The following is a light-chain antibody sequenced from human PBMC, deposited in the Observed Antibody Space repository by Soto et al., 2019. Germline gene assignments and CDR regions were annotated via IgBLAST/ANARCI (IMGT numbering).Light chain of an antibody. V-gene: IGKV1D-12*01. Sequence: DIQMTQSPSSVSASVGDRVTITCRASQGIYNWLAWYQQKPGKAPKLLISAVSNLQSGVPSRFRGSGYGTDFALPISSLQPEDFAIYYCQQANPFPLPLGPGTKVDIK. CDR3: QQANPFPLP. CDR1: QGIYNW. J-gene: IGKJ3*01. CDR2: AVS.